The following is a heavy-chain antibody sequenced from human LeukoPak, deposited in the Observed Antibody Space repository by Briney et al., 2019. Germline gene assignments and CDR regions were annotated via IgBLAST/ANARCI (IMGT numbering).Heavy chain of an antibody. CDR1: GFTFSSYY. D-gene: IGHD2-8*02. CDR3: AREGVVHDMDDAFDM. CDR2: IKQDGSDG. Sequence: GGSLRLSVAASGFTFSSYYMSGVRQAPGKGLEWVANIKQDGSDGYYVASVKGRFTITRDNAKNSLFLQMNSLRADDTAVYYFAREGVVHDMDDAFDMGGQGTMVTVSS. V-gene: IGHV3-7*01. J-gene: IGHJ3*02.